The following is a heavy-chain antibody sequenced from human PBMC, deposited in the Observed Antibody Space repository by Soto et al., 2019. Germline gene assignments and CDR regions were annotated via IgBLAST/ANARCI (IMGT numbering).Heavy chain of an antibody. V-gene: IGHV4-59*08. CDR3: ARNYGPGYTFDY. D-gene: IGHD3-10*01. CDR2: IYYSGST. Sequence: PSETLSLTCTVSGDSISRYYWNWIRQPPGKGLEWIGYIYYSGSTNYNPSLKSRVTISVDTSKNQFSLKLSSVTAADTAVYYCARNYGPGYTFDYWGQGTLVTVSS. J-gene: IGHJ4*02. CDR1: GDSISRYY.